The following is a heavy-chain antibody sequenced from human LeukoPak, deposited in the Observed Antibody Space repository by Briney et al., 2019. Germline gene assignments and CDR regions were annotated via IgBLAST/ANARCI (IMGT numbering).Heavy chain of an antibody. CDR3: ARAYGSGSSNRFDP. CDR1: GYTFTSYG. V-gene: IGHV1-18*01. CDR2: ISANNGNT. J-gene: IGHJ5*02. D-gene: IGHD3-10*01. Sequence: ASVKVSCKASGYTFTSYGISWVRQAPGQGLEWMGWISANNGNTNYALKLQGRVSMTTDTFTSTAYMELTSLSSDDTAVYYCARAYGSGSSNRFDPWGQGTLVTVSS.